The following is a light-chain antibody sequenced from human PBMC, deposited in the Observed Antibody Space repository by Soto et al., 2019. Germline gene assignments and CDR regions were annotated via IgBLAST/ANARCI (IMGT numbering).Light chain of an antibody. CDR2: VAS. V-gene: IGKV3D-15*01. J-gene: IGKJ1*01. CDR3: QQYNKWSPVT. CDR1: PRVSIH. Sequence: EILFTQAPATLSLSEGERATLSCSASPRVSIHLAWYQQKPGQAPTLLIYVASSRATGRPDRFSGGGSATEDTLTIISRLPEDYAVYYCQQYNKWSPVTFGQGTKVDIK.